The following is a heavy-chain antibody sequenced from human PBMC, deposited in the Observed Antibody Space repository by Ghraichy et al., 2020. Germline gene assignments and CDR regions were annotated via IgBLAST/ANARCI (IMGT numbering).Heavy chain of an antibody. J-gene: IGHJ5*02. CDR3: ASVHLEYSSSSVWFDP. CDR1: GGSISSYY. Sequence: SETLSLTCTVSGGSISSYYWSWIRQPPGKGLEWIGYIYYSGSTNYNPSLKSRVTISVDTSKNQFSLKLSSVTAADTAVYYCASVHLEYSSSSVWFDPWGQGTLVTVSS. CDR2: IYYSGST. V-gene: IGHV4-59*01. D-gene: IGHD6-6*01.